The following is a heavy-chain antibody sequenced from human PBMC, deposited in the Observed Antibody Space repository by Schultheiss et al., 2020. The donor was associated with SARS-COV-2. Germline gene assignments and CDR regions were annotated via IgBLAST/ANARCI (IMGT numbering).Heavy chain of an antibody. V-gene: IGHV3-33*01. D-gene: IGHD5-18*01. CDR1: GFTFSNYG. CDR2: IWYDGSNK. J-gene: IGHJ4*02. Sequence: GGSLRLSCAASGFTFSNYGMHWVRQAPGKVLEWVAVIWYDGSNKYYADSVKGRFTISRDNSKNTVYLQLNSLRDEDTAVYYCARAPWIQLWPLGYWGQGTLVTVSS. CDR3: ARAPWIQLWPLGY.